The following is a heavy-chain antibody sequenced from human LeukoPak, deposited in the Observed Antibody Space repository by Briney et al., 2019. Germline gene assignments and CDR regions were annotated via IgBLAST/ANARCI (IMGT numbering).Heavy chain of an antibody. J-gene: IGHJ4*02. CDR3: AKDRDSGYYPFDY. CDR1: GFIFSNYA. D-gene: IGHD5-12*01. CDR2: VSGSDDRT. Sequence: PGGSLRLSCAASGFIFSNYAMNWVRQAPGKGLEWVSAVSGSDDRTYYADSVKGRFTISRDNSKNTLFLQMNSLRAEDTAVYYCAKDRDSGYYPFDYWGQGTLVTVSS. V-gene: IGHV3-23*01.